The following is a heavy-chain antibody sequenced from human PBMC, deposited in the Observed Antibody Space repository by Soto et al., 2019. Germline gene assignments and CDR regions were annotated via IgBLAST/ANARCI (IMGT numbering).Heavy chain of an antibody. CDR1: GGTFSSYA. CDR3: ARDNAQRGYSYGNYYYYGMDV. D-gene: IGHD5-18*01. CDR2: IIPIFGTA. J-gene: IGHJ6*02. V-gene: IGHV1-69*13. Sequence: RASVKVSCKASGGTFSSYAISWVRQAPGQGLEWMGGIIPIFGTANYAQKFQGRVTITADESTSTAYMELSSLRSEDTAVYYCARDNAQRGYSYGNYYYYGMDVWGQGTTVTVS.